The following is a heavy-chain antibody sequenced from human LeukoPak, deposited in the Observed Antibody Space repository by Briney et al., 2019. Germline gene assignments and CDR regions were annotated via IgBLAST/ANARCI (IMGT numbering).Heavy chain of an antibody. CDR3: AKEDGDYEFYFDS. CDR2: IWYDGRKE. J-gene: IGHJ4*02. V-gene: IGHV3-33*03. D-gene: IGHD4-17*01. CDR1: GFPLSSYA. Sequence: AGGPLRLSFAASGFPLSSYAIHGFGQAPGRGLDGVAVIWYDGRKEYYADSVKGRFTISRDNSKHTVYLQMNSLRAEDTAVYYCAKEDGDYEFYFDSWGQGTLVTVSS.